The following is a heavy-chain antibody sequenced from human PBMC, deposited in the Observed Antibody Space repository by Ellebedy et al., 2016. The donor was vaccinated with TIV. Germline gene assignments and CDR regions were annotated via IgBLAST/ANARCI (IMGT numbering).Heavy chain of an antibody. CDR1: RYTFTDFY. CDR2: INLKSGVT. Sequence: ASVKVSXKASRYTFTDFYMQWVRQARGEGLEWMGWINLKSGVTRNAQKFQGRLTMTRDTSITTAYLELGRLTSDDTAVYYCARGPTTGNMDVWGQGTAVIVS. J-gene: IGHJ6*02. D-gene: IGHD3-10*01. V-gene: IGHV1-2*02. CDR3: ARGPTTGNMDV.